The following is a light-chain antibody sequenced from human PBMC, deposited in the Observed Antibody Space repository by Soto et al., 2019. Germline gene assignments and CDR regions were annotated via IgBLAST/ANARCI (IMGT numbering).Light chain of an antibody. J-gene: IGKJ2*01. CDR2: GAS. CDR3: QQYGSSLYT. V-gene: IGKV3-20*01. Sequence: EIVLTQSPGTLSLSPEERATLSCRASQSVSSSYLAWYQQKPGQAPRLLIYGASSRATGFPDRFSGSGSATDFTLTISRLEPEDFAVYYCQQYGSSLYTFGQGTKLEIK. CDR1: QSVSSSY.